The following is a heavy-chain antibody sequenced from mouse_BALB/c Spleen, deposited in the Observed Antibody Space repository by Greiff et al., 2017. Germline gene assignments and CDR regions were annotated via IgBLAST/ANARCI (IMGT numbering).Heavy chain of an antibody. J-gene: IGHJ1*01. CDR1: GFAFSSYD. CDR2: ISSGGGST. V-gene: IGHV5-12-1*01. D-gene: IGHD1-2*01. CDR3: ARHEGVLLRLRWYFDV. Sequence: EVQRVESGGGLVKPGGSLKLSCAASGFAFSSYDMSWVRQTPEKRLEWVAYISSGGGSTYYPDTVKGRFTISRDNAKNTLYLQMSSLKSEDTAMYYCARHEGVLLRLRWYFDVWGAGTTVTVSS.